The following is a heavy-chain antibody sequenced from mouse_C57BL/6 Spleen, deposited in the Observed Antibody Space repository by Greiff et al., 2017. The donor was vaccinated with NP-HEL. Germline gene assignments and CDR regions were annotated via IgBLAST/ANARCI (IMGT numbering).Heavy chain of an antibody. CDR1: GFTFSDYY. CDR3: ARGPDGYSFYYAMDY. Sequence: EVKLMESEGGLVQPGSSMKLSCTASGFTFSDYYMAWVRQVPEKGLEWVANINYDGSSTYYLDSLKSRFIISRDNAKNILYLQMSSLKSEDTATYYCARGPDGYSFYYAMDYWGQGTSVTVSS. V-gene: IGHV5-16*01. D-gene: IGHD2-3*01. J-gene: IGHJ4*01. CDR2: INYDGSST.